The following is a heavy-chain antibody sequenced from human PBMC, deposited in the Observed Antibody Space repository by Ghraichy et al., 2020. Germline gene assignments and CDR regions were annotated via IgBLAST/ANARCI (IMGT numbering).Heavy chain of an antibody. CDR1: GFTFSNAW. CDR2: IKSKTDGGTT. D-gene: IGHD4-11*01. J-gene: IGHJ6*02. V-gene: IGHV3-15*07. Sequence: GESLNISCAASGFTFSNAWMNWVRQAPGKGLEWVGRIKSKTDGGTTDYAAPVKGRFTISRDDSKNTLYLQMNSLKTEDTAVYYCTTHEDGYSNYFGGEHYYYYYGMDVWGQGTTVTVSS. CDR3: TTHEDGYSNYFGGEHYYYYYGMDV.